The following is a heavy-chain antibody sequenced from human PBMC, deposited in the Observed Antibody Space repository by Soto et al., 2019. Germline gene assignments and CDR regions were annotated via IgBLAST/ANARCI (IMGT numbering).Heavy chain of an antibody. CDR3: ATVIRTTTVTKEDYYFED. CDR2: FDPEDGET. J-gene: IGHJ4*02. Sequence: ASLKVSCKVSGYTLTGLSMHWVRQAPGKGLEWMGGFDPEDGETIYAQKFQGRVTMTEDTSTDTAYMELSSLRSEDTAVYYCATVIRTTTVTKEDYYFEDWGQGTLVSVSS. D-gene: IGHD4-17*01. V-gene: IGHV1-24*01. CDR1: GYTLTGLS.